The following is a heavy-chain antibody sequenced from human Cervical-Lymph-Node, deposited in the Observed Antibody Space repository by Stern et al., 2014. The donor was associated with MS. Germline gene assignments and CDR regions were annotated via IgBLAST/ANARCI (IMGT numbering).Heavy chain of an antibody. Sequence: VQLVQSGAEVKAPGESLKISCKGSGYIFTNYWIGWVRQMPGKGLESMGIIFPDDSDIRYSPSFEGQVTISADKSINTAFLQWNSLKASDTAMYYCARHGRGADSSPPPTSSYWGRGTLVIVSS. CDR3: ARHGRGADSSPPPTSSY. V-gene: IGHV5-51*01. D-gene: IGHD1-26*01. J-gene: IGHJ4*02. CDR2: IFPDDSDI. CDR1: GYIFTNYW.